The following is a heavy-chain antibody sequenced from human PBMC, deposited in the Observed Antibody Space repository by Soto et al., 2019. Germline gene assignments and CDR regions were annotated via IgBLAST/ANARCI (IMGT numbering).Heavy chain of an antibody. J-gene: IGHJ6*02. Sequence: PGGSLRPSCAASGFSISYYGREWVRQAPGKGLEWVALSSYDGSNTYYAESVKGGLTISRDNSKDTLFLKMTGVRREGTAVYYCAKATGDRLSLGFDVWGQGTTVTVSS. CDR3: AKATGDRLSLGFDV. D-gene: IGHD7-27*01. CDR2: SSYDGSNT. CDR1: GFSISYYG. V-gene: IGHV3-30*18.